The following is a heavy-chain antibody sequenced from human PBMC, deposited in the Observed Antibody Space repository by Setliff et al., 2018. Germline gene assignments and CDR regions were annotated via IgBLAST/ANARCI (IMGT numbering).Heavy chain of an antibody. CDR1: GGSISPYF. V-gene: IGHV4-59*12. D-gene: IGHD6-13*01. CDR2: IYHNGNT. CDR3: VRESRSTWYRRDF. Sequence: PSETLSLTCTVSGGSISPYFWSWIRQPPGKGLEWIGYIYHNGNTNFNPSLKSRVTMSVDTSKNYFSLDVSSVTAADTAVYYCVRESRSTWYRRDFWGQGTLVTVSS. J-gene: IGHJ4*02.